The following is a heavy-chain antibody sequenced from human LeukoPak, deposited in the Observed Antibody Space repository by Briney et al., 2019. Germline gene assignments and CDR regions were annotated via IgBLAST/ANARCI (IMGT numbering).Heavy chain of an antibody. Sequence: GASVKVSCKASGGTFSSYAISRVRQAPGQGLEWMGGIIPTFGTANYAQKFQGRVTITTDESTSTAYMELSSLRSEDTAVYYCARRSDSSGYYLSDAFDIWGQGTMVTVSS. D-gene: IGHD3-22*01. J-gene: IGHJ3*02. V-gene: IGHV1-69*05. CDR1: GGTFSSYA. CDR3: ARRSDSSGYYLSDAFDI. CDR2: IIPTFGTA.